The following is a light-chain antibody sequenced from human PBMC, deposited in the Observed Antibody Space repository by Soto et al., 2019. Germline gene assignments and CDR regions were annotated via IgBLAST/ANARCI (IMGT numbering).Light chain of an antibody. CDR2: DAS. V-gene: IGKV3-11*01. CDR3: QQRTYWPWT. CDR1: QSVSGN. Sequence: EIVMTQSPATLSLSPGERATLSCRASQSVSGNLAWYQQKPGQAPRLLIYDASNRDTGIPARFSGSGSGTDFTLTISNLEPEDFAVYYCQQRTYWPWTFGQGTKVDI. J-gene: IGKJ1*01.